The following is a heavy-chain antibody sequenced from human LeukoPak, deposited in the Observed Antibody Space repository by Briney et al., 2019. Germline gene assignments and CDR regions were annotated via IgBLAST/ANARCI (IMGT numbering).Heavy chain of an antibody. CDR2: IYRDGST. V-gene: IGHV3-53*01. J-gene: IGHJ4*02. D-gene: IGHD7-27*01. CDR3: AKTGGPWD. CDR1: GFTVSNSY. Sequence: GGSLRLCCAASGFTVSNSYMTWVRQAPGKGLEWVSVIYRDGSTYYADSVKGRFTISRDNSKNTLYLQMNSLRAEDTAVYYCAKTGGPWDWGQGALVTVSS.